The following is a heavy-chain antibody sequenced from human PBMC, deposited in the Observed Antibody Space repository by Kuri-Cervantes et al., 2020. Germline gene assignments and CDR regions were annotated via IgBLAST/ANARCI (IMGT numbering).Heavy chain of an antibody. CDR3: ARLADYYGSGSYFGWFDP. J-gene: IGHJ5*02. V-gene: IGHV5-51*01. CDR2: IYPGDSDT. D-gene: IGHD3-10*01. CDR1: GYSFTRYW. Sequence: KVSCKGSGYSFTRYWIGWVRQMPGKGLEWMGIIYPGDSDTRYSPSFQGQVTISADKSISTAYLQWSSLKASDTAMYYCARLADYYGSGSYFGWFDPWGQGTLVTVSS.